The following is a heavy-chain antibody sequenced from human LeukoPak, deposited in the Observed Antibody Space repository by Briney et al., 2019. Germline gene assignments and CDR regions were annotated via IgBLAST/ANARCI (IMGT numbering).Heavy chain of an antibody. D-gene: IGHD3-22*01. V-gene: IGHV3-23*01. J-gene: IGHJ4*02. CDR2: ISGSGGST. CDR3: AKFKKEDYYDSSGYYGPAN. CDR1: GFTFSSYA. Sequence: GGSLRLSCAASGFTFSSYAMSWVRQAPGKGLEWVSAISGSGGSTYYADSVKGRFTISRDNSKSTLYLQMNSLRAEDTAVYYCAKFKKEDYYDSSGYYGPANWGQGTLVTVSS.